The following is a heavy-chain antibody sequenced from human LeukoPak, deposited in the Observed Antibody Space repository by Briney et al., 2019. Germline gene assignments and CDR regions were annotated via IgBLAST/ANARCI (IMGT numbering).Heavy chain of an antibody. D-gene: IGHD3/OR15-3a*01. J-gene: IGHJ4*02. CDR1: GFTFSTYN. CDR3: TRDLRSNY. V-gene: IGHV3-48*01. Sequence: GGSLRLSCTASGFTFSTYNMNWVRQAPGKGLEWVSYISSSSSVIYYAASVRGRFTISRDNAKNSLSLQMNSLRGEDSAVYYCTRDLRSNYWGQGTLVTVAS. CDR2: ISSSSSVI.